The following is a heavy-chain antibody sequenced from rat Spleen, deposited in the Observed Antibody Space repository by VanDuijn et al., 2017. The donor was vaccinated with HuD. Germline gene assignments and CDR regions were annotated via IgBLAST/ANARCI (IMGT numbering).Heavy chain of an antibody. CDR3: ATNNWDY. D-gene: IGHD1-10*01. CDR2: ISNNSGS. Sequence: VQLVESGGGLVQPRKSLKLSCSVSGFTFSNYGMHWIRQAPGKGLDWVAYISNNSGSVYTDAVKGRFTISRDNAKNTLYLQLNSLKSEDTAIYYCATNNWDYWGQGVMVTVSS. J-gene: IGHJ2*01. CDR1: GFTFSNYG. V-gene: IGHV5-62*01.